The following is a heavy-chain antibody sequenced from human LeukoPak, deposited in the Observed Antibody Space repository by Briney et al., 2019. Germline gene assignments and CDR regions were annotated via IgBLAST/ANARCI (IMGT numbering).Heavy chain of an antibody. Sequence: PSETLSLTCVVNNGSFTENFWSWIRHPPGKGLEWIGEAYHSGTTNYNPSLKSRLSISADMSKKQFSLKLNSVTAADTAVYYCAREKFLGRLTRVLDTWGQGTLVTVSS. CDR1: NGSFTENF. V-gene: IGHV4-34*01. CDR3: AREKFLGRLTRVLDT. D-gene: IGHD3-3*01. CDR2: AYHSGTT. J-gene: IGHJ5*02.